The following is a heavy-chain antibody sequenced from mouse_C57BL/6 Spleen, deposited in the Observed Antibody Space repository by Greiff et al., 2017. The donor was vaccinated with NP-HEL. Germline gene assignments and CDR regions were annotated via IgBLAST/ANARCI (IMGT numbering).Heavy chain of an antibody. J-gene: IGHJ2*01. V-gene: IGHV1-66*01. CDR3: ARTGGMALDY. CDR2: IYPGSGNT. D-gene: IGHD2-3*01. CDR1: GYSFTSYY. Sequence: VKLQQSGPELVKPGASVKISCKASGYSFTSYYIHWVKQRPGQGLEWIGWIYPGSGNTKYNEKFKGKATLTADTSSSTAYMQLSSLTSEDSAVYYCARTGGMALDYWGQGTTLTVSS.